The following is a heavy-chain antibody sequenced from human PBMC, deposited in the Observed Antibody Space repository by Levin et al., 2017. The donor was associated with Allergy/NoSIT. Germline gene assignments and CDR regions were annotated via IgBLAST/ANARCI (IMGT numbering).Heavy chain of an antibody. CDR3: ARDLRASGDSTD. J-gene: IGHJ4*02. CDR2: IIPIFGTA. V-gene: IGHV1-69*13. Sequence: ASVKVSCKASGGTFSSYAISWVRQAPGQGLEWMGGIIPIFGTANYAQKFQGRVTITADESTSTAHMELSSLRSEDTAVYYCARDLRASGDSTDWGQGTLVTVSS. D-gene: IGHD2-2*01. CDR1: GGTFSSYA.